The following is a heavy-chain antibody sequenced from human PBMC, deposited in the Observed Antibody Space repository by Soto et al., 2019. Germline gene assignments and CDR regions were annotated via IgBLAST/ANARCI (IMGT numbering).Heavy chain of an antibody. CDR1: GGSISSSNW. Sequence: QVQLQESGPGLVKPSGTLSLTCAVSGGSISSSNWWSWVRQPPGKGLEWIGEIYHSGSTNYNPSLKSRVTISVDKSKNQLSLKLSSVTAADTAVYYCERSPDSSGYYPRWYYYGMDVWGQGTTVTVSS. CDR3: ERSPDSSGYYPRWYYYGMDV. CDR2: IYHSGST. J-gene: IGHJ6*02. D-gene: IGHD3-22*01. V-gene: IGHV4-4*02.